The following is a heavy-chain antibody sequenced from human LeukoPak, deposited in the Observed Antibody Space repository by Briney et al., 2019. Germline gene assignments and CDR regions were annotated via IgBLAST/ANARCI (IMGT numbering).Heavy chain of an antibody. CDR2: ISSSSSAI. J-gene: IGHJ4*02. CDR1: GFTFSSYS. D-gene: IGHD6-13*01. Sequence: GGSLRLSCAASGFTFSSYSMNRVRQAPGKGLEWVSYISSSSSAIYYADSVKGRFTISRDNAKNSLYLQMNSLRAEDTAVYYCAGKYSSSYPDYFDYWGQGTLVTVSS. CDR3: AGKYSSSYPDYFDY. V-gene: IGHV3-48*01.